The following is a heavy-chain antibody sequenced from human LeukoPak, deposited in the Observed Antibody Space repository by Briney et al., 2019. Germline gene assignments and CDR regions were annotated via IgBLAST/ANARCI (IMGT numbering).Heavy chain of an antibody. CDR2: IDDVVINT. D-gene: IGHD3-22*01. V-gene: IGHV3-23*05. CDR1: GFTFNNND. CDR3: SRGGHGYRSRGYYYVDIAY. Sequence: PGGSLRLSCAASGFTFNNNDMTWVRQAPGKGLEWVSTIDDVVINTYYADSVKGRFTVSRDNSKNMLFLQMNRLRAEETAVYYCSRGGHGYRSRGYYYVDIAYWGEEALLTVSS. J-gene: IGHJ4*02.